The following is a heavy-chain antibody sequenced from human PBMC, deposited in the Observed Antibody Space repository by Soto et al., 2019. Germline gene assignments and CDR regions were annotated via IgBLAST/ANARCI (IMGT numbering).Heavy chain of an antibody. Sequence: QVQLVQSGAEVKKPGASVKVSCKASGYTFTSYDINWVRQATGQGLEWMGWINPNSGNTGYAQKFQGRVTMTRNTSISTAYMELSSLRSEDTAVYYCARVPPITMVRGLIDYRFDPWGQGTLVTVSS. CDR1: GYTFTSYD. CDR2: INPNSGNT. CDR3: ARVPPITMVRGLIDYRFDP. V-gene: IGHV1-8*01. J-gene: IGHJ5*02. D-gene: IGHD3-10*01.